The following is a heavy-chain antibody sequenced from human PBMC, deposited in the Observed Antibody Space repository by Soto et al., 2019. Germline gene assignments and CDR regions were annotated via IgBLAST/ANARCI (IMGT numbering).Heavy chain of an antibody. CDR2: ISSNSAYI. CDR1: GFTFRSFT. CDR3: TRDASRDSSARGWFDP. J-gene: IGHJ5*02. Sequence: VGSLRLSCAASGFTFRSFTMNWVRQAPGKGLEWVSTISSNSAYIYYTDALRGRFTISRDNAKNSLHPQMNSLRAEDTAVYYCTRDASRDSSARGWFDPWGPGTLVTVSS. V-gene: IGHV3-21*01. D-gene: IGHD6-13*01.